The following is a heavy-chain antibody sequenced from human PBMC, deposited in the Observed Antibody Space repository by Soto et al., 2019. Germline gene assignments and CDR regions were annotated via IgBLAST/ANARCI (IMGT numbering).Heavy chain of an antibody. Sequence: PGGSLRLSCTAAGFTFSHYTMHWVRQAPGKGLEWVCSITSSSSYIFYADSVKGRFTISRDNSKNTLYLQMNGLRAEDTAVYYCARDADYYDSSGYPDYWGQGTLVTVSS. CDR2: ITSSSSYI. J-gene: IGHJ4*02. D-gene: IGHD3-22*01. CDR3: ARDADYYDSSGYPDY. V-gene: IGHV3-21*01. CDR1: GFTFSHYT.